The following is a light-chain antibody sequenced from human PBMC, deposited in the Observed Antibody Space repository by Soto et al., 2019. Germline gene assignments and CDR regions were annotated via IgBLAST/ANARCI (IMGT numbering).Light chain of an antibody. Sequence: DIQMTQSPSTLSASVGDRVTITCRARESISGWLAWYQQKPGKAPKLVIFKASTLESGVPSRFSGSGSGTEFTLNVSSLQPDDFATYYCQQYDSYPRTFGQGTKVEIK. CDR1: ESISGW. CDR2: KAS. CDR3: QQYDSYPRT. V-gene: IGKV1-5*03. J-gene: IGKJ1*01.